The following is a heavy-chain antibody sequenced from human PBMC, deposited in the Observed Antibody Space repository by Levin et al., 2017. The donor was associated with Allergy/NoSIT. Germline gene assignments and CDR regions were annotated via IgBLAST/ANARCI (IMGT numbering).Heavy chain of an antibody. J-gene: IGHJ4*02. CDR2: IWYDGSNK. CDR1: GFTFSSYG. Sequence: GGSLRLSCAASGFTFSSYGMHWVRQAPGKGLEWVAVIWYDGSNKYYADSVKGRFTISRDNSKNTLYLQMNSLRAEDTAVYYCARDGSEGEDYFDYWGQGTLVTVSS. CDR3: ARDGSEGEDYFDY. D-gene: IGHD1-26*01. V-gene: IGHV3-33*01.